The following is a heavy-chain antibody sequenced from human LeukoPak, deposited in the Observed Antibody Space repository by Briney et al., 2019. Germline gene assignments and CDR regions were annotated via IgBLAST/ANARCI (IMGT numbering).Heavy chain of an antibody. J-gene: IGHJ3*02. Sequence: SETLSLTCTVSGDSISSSSYFWSWIRQPAGKGLEWIGRIYTSGSTNYNPSLKSRVTISVDTSKNQFSLKLSSVTAADTAVYYCASDRIEVDAFDIWGQGTMVTVSS. D-gene: IGHD2-15*01. CDR3: ASDRIEVDAFDI. CDR1: GDSISSSSYF. CDR2: IYTSGST. V-gene: IGHV4-61*02.